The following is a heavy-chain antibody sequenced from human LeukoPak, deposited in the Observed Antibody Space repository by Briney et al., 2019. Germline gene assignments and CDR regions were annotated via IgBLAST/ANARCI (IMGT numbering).Heavy chain of an antibody. CDR2: IYSGGST. V-gene: IGHV3-66*01. D-gene: IGHD3-10*01. CDR1: EFSVGSNY. Sequence: GGSLRLSCAASEFSVGSNYMTWVRQAPGKGLEWVSLIYSGGSTYNADSVKGRFTISRDNSKNTLYLQMNSLRAEDTAAYYCAKDSSTYYYGSGSYGGSVDYWGQGTLVTVSS. CDR3: AKDSSTYYYGSGSYGGSVDY. J-gene: IGHJ4*02.